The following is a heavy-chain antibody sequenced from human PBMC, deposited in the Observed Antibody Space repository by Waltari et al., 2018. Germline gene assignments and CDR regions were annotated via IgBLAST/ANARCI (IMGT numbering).Heavy chain of an antibody. J-gene: IGHJ6*03. CDR2: IIPIFGTA. CDR1: GGTFSSYA. D-gene: IGHD2-2*01. Sequence: QVQLVQSGAEVKKPGSSVKVSCKASGGTFSSYAISWVRQAPGQGLEWMGGIIPIFGTANYAQKFPGRVTITTDESTSTAYMELSSLRSEDTAVYYCARGRSTSSLIYYYYMDVWGKGTTVTVSS. CDR3: ARGRSTSSLIYYYYMDV. V-gene: IGHV1-69*05.